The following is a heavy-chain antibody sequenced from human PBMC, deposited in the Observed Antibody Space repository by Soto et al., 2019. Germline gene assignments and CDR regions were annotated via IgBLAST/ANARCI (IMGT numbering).Heavy chain of an antibody. V-gene: IGHV4-39*01. D-gene: IGHD4-17*01. CDR2: IYYSGST. CDR1: GGSISSSSYY. J-gene: IGHJ4*02. Sequence: SETLSLTCTVSGGSISSSSYYWGWIRQPPGKGLEWIGSIYYSGSTYYNPSLKSRVTISVDTSKNQFSLKLSSVTAADTAVYYCARLHYGDYFDYWGQGTLVTVSS. CDR3: ARLHYGDYFDY.